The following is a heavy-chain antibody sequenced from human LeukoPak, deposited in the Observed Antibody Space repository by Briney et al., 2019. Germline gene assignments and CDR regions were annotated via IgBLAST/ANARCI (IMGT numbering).Heavy chain of an antibody. J-gene: IGHJ4*02. CDR2: INPYSGDT. V-gene: IGHV1-2*02. CDR1: GYSFTGYY. D-gene: IGHD5-12*01. CDR3: ARTNGGYEYN. Sequence: ASVKVSCKASGYSFTGYYVHWVRQAPGQGLAWMGWINPYSGDTTYAQKFQGRLTLTRDTSISTAYMEVSRLKSDDTAVYYCARTNGGYEYNWGQGTRVIVSS.